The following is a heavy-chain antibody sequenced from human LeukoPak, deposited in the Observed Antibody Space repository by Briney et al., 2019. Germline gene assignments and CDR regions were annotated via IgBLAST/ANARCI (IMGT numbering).Heavy chain of an antibody. Sequence: PGGSLRLSCAASGFTFNNYGMHWVRQAPGKGLEWVAFIRYNGNNQYYADSVKGRFTISRDNSKNTLYLQMNSLKGDDTAVYYCAKDSAFYYIDVWDKGTTLIISS. CDR2: IRYNGNNQ. J-gene: IGHJ6*03. V-gene: IGHV3-30*02. D-gene: IGHD3-10*01. CDR3: AKDSAFYYIDV. CDR1: GFTFNNYG.